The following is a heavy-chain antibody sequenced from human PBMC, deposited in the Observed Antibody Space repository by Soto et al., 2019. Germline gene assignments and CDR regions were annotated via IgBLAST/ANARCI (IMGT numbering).Heavy chain of an antibody. D-gene: IGHD3-16*02. CDR3: ARDQGVMITFGGVIASSYYFDY. CDR2: INPSGGST. Sequence: ASVKVSCKASGYTFTSYYMHWVRQDPGQGLEWMRIINPSGGSTSYAQKFQGRVTMTRDTSTSTVYMELSSLRSEDTAVYYCARDQGVMITFGGVIASSYYFDYWGQGTLVTVSS. J-gene: IGHJ4*02. V-gene: IGHV1-46*03. CDR1: GYTFTSYY.